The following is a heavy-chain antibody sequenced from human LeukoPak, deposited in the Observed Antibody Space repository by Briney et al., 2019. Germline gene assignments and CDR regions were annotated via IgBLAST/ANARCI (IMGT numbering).Heavy chain of an antibody. CDR3: ARQVGSSSPYYYYYMDV. J-gene: IGHJ6*03. CDR2: IYHSGTT. Sequence: PSETLSLTCAVSGYSISSGYYWGWFRQPPGKGPEWIGCIYHSGTTYYNPSLKSRVTISVDTSKNQFSLMISSVTAADTAVYYCARQVGSSSPYYYYYMDVWGKGTTVTVSS. V-gene: IGHV4-38-2*01. CDR1: GYSISSGYY. D-gene: IGHD6-13*01.